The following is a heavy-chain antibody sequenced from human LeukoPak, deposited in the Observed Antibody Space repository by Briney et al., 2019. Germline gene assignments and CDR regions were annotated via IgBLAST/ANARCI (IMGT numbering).Heavy chain of an antibody. CDR1: GGSISSGGYY. CDR3: ARDPIVVVPAARGVDYYYYGMDV. CDR2: IYYSGST. Sequence: SETLSLTCTVSGGSISSGGYYWSWIRQHPGKGLEWIGYIYYSGSTYYNPSLKSRVTISVDTSKNQFSLKLSSVTAADTAVCYCARDPIVVVPAARGVDYYYYGMDVWGQGTTVTVSS. V-gene: IGHV4-31*03. J-gene: IGHJ6*02. D-gene: IGHD2-2*01.